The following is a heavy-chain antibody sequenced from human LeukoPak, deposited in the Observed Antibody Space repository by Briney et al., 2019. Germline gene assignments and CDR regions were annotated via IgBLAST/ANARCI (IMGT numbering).Heavy chain of an antibody. J-gene: IGHJ6*03. V-gene: IGHV1-18*01. CDR3: ARAVYSSSWHYYYYMDV. CDR1: GYTFTSYG. D-gene: IGHD6-13*01. CDR2: ISAYNGNT. Sequence: ASVTVSCKASGYTFTSYGISWVRQAPGQGLESMGWISAYNGNTNYAQKLQGRVTMTTDTSTSTAYMELRSLRSDDTAVYYCARAVYSSSWHYYYYMDVWGKGTTVTVSS.